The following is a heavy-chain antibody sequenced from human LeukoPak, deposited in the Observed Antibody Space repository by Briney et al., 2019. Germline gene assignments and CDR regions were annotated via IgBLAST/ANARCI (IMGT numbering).Heavy chain of an antibody. J-gene: IGHJ4*02. V-gene: IGHV3-23*01. CDR1: GFTFSSYA. CDR3: AKGRLPYTSGVENYFDY. D-gene: IGHD6-19*01. CDR2: ISGSVGST. Sequence: GGSLRLSCAASGFTFSSYAMSGVRQARGKGLEWVSAISGSVGSTYYADSLKCRFTISRDISKTTLYLQMTSLRAEDTAVYYCAKGRLPYTSGVENYFDYWGQGTLVTVSS.